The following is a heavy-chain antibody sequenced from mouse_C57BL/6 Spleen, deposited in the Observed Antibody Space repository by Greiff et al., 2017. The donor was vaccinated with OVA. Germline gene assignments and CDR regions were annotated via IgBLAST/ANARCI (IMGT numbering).Heavy chain of an antibody. CDR2: IHPNSGST. V-gene: IGHV1-64*01. Sequence: VQLQQSGAELVKPGASVKLSCKASGYTFTSYWMHWVKQRPGQGLEWIGMIHPNSGSTNYNEKFKSKATLTVDKSSSTAYMQLSSLTSEDSAVYYCAREITGQTWFAYWGQGTLVTVSA. CDR3: AREITGQTWFAY. J-gene: IGHJ3*01. CDR1: GYTFTSYW. D-gene: IGHD1-1*01.